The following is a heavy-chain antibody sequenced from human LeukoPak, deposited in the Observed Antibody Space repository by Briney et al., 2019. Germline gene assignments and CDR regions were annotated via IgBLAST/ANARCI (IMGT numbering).Heavy chain of an antibody. CDR1: GFTFRSYA. J-gene: IGHJ4*02. Sequence: GGSLRLSCAASGFTFRSYAMNWVRQAPGKGLEWVSTIDDSGGSTYHADSVKGRFTISRDNSKNTLYLQMNSLRAEDTAVYYCANRQSFDYWGQGTLVTVSS. V-gene: IGHV3-23*01. CDR3: ANRQSFDY. CDR2: IDDSGGST.